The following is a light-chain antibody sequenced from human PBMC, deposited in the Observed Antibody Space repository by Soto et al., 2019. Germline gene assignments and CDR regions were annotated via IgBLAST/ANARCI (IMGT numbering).Light chain of an antibody. CDR2: EGS. Sequence: QSALTQPASVSGSPGQSITISCTGTSSDVGSYNLVSWYQQHPGKAPKLMIYEGSKRPSGVSNRFPGSKSGNTASLTLSGLPPEDDADYYCCSYAGSSTLDVVFGGGTKLTVL. CDR1: SSDVGSYNL. V-gene: IGLV2-23*01. CDR3: CSYAGSSTLDVV. J-gene: IGLJ2*01.